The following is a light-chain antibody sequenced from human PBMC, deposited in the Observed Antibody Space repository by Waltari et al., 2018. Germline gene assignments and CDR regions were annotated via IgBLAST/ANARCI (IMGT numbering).Light chain of an antibody. V-gene: IGLV2-23*02. CDR3: CSYVAGATLV. CDR1: SSDIGSYNL. CDR2: AVN. Sequence: QSALTQPASLSGSPGLSITISCTGISSDIGSYNLVSRYQHHPGKAPKLMLYAVNQRPSGVANRFSGSKSVNTAPLTISGLQAEDEGDYYCCSYVAGATLVFGGGTKLTVL. J-gene: IGLJ3*02.